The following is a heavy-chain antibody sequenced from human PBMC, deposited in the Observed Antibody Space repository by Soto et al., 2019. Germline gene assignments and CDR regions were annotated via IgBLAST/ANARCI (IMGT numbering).Heavy chain of an antibody. CDR3: ASRHYGMDV. CDR1: GFTFSSYS. CDR2: ITSSSSYI. J-gene: IGHJ6*02. V-gene: IGHV3-21*01. Sequence: EVELVESGGGLVKPGGSLRLSCAASGFTFSSYSMNWVRQAPGKGLEWVSSITSSSSYIYYADSVKGRFTISRDNAKNSLYLQTNSLRAEDTAVYYCASRHYGMDVWGQGTTVTVSS.